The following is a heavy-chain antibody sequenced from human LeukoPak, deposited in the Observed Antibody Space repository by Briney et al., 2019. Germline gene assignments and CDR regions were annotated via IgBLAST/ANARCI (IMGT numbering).Heavy chain of an antibody. D-gene: IGHD3-22*01. J-gene: IGHJ3*02. V-gene: IGHV3-9*01. Sequence: GGSLRLSCAASGFTFDDYAMPWVRQAPGKGLEWVSGISWNSGSIGYADSVKGRFTISRDNAKNSLYLQMNSLRAEDTALYYCAKDRARYYYDSSGPYDAFDIWGQGTMVTVSS. CDR2: ISWNSGSI. CDR1: GFTFDDYA. CDR3: AKDRARYYYDSSGPYDAFDI.